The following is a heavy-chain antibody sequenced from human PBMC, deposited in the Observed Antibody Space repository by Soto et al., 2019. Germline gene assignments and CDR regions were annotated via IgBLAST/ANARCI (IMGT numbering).Heavy chain of an antibody. CDR3: ASSYGSGYRAFDY. V-gene: IGHV1-69*02. CDR2: INPILSMS. D-gene: IGHD3-10*01. CDR1: GDTFSFYS. Sequence: QVQLVQSGAEVKKPGSSVRVSCKASGDTFSFYSINWVRQAPGLGLEWMGRINPILSMSNYAQRFQGRVTLTAHKSTSTVYMELSSLRSADTAMYYCASSYGSGYRAFDYWGQGALVTVSS. J-gene: IGHJ4*02.